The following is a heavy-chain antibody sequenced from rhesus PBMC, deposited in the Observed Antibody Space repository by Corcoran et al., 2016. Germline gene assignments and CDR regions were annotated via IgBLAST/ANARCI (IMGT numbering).Heavy chain of an antibody. CDR2: ISNGGNST. Sequence: EVQLVESGGGLAKPGGSLRLSCAASGFTFSDYYMVWVLQAPGKGLDGVSRISNGGNSTWYAVSVKGRFTISRENAKNTLYLQMNSLRTEDAAVYYSARDRAGGFDYWGQGVLVTVSS. CDR1: GFTFSDYY. CDR3: ARDRAGGFDY. J-gene: IGHJ4*01. D-gene: IGHD1-1*01. V-gene: IGHV3-178*01.